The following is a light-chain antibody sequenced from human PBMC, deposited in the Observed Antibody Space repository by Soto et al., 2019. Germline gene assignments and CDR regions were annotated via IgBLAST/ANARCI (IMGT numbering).Light chain of an antibody. CDR1: QSVSGSY. V-gene: IGKV3-20*01. CDR2: AAS. CDR3: QQYGNSPGT. J-gene: IGKJ2*01. Sequence: VWTQSPGSLSLSPGERATLSCRASQSVSGSYLAWYQQKPGEAPRHLIYAASSKVFGLPARVSGSGSGTDFTLTISRLEHEDFAVYYCQQYGNSPGTFGQGTKLEIK.